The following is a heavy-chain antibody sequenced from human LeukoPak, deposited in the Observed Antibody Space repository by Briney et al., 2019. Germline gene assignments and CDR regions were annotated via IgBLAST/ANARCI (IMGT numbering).Heavy chain of an antibody. J-gene: IGHJ4*02. CDR3: ARGGGYASPIGY. CDR1: GGSISSYY. Sequence: SETLSLTCTVSGGSISSYYWSWIRQPPGKGLEWIGHIYYTGSTNYNPSLKSRVTISVDTSKNQFSLKLSSVTAADTAVYYCARGGGYASPIGYWGQGALVTVSS. D-gene: IGHD5-12*01. CDR2: IYYTGST. V-gene: IGHV4-59*01.